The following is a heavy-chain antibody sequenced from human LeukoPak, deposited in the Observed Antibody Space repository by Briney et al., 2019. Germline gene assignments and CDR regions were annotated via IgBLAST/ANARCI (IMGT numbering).Heavy chain of an antibody. J-gene: IGHJ4*02. D-gene: IGHD3-3*01. CDR2: ISGSGGST. Sequence: GGSLRLSCAASGFTFSSYAMSWVRQAPGKGLEWVSLISGSGGSTYYADSVKGRFTISRDNSKNTLYLQMNSLRVEDTAVYCCTRDFDFSSAIWGQGTLDTVSS. V-gene: IGHV3-23*01. CDR1: GFTFSSYA. CDR3: TRDFDFSSAI.